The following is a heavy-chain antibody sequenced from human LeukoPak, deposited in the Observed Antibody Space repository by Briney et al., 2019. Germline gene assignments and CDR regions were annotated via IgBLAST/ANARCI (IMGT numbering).Heavy chain of an antibody. V-gene: IGHV3-48*03. J-gene: IGHJ6*03. D-gene: IGHD6-19*01. CDR2: ISSSGSSSGRII. CDR3: ARRYSSGWYSFGYYYMDV. CDR1: GFTFSSYE. Sequence: GGSLRLSCAASGFTFSSYEMNWVRQAPGKGLEGVSYISSSGSSSGRIIDYADSVKGRFTISRDNSKNTLYLQMGSLRAEDMAVYYCARRYSSGWYSFGYYYMDVWGKGTTVTVSS.